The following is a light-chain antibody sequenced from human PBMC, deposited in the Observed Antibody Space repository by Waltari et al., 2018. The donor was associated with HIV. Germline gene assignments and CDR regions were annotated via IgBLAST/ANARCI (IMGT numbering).Light chain of an antibody. CDR2: GAS. J-gene: IGKJ4*01. V-gene: IGKV1-9*01. CDR1: QAISSF. Sequence: DIQLTQSPSIVSASVGDTVTLTCRDSQAISSFVAWYQQQPTKAPKVLLYGASTLLAGVPSRFRGSGSGTEFTLTITSVQPDDFATYYCQQIKTLPLTFGGGTRIDIK. CDR3: QQIKTLPLT.